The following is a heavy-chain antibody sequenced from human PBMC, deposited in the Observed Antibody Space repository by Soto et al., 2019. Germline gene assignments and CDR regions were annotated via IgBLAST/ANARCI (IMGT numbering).Heavy chain of an antibody. J-gene: IGHJ3*02. Sequence: SETLSLTCTVSGGSISSYYWSWIRQPPGKGLEWIGYIYYSGSTNYNPSLKSRVTISVDTSKNQFSLKLSSVTAADTAVYYCAREGDHDEYYYDSSGYLRDAFDIWGQGTMVTVSS. D-gene: IGHD3-22*01. CDR1: GGSISSYY. V-gene: IGHV4-59*01. CDR2: IYYSGST. CDR3: AREGDHDEYYYDSSGYLRDAFDI.